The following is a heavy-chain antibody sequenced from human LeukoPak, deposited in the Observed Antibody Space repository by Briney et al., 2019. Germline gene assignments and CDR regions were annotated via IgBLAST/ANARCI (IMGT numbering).Heavy chain of an antibody. D-gene: IGHD3-10*01. V-gene: IGHV4-31*03. CDR3: ARDSMVRGVICGMDV. CDR1: GGSISSGGYY. CDR2: IYYSGST. Sequence: SETLSLTCTVSGGSISSGGYYWSWIRQHPGKGLEWIGYIYYSGSTYYNPSLKSRVTISVDTSKNQFSLKLSSVTAADTAVYYCARDSMVRGVICGMDVWGQGTTVTVSS. J-gene: IGHJ6*02.